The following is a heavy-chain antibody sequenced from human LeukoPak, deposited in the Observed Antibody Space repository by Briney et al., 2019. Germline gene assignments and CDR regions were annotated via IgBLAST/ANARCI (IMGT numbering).Heavy chain of an antibody. Sequence: SETLSLTCTVSGASISSGGYLCTWIRQHPGKGLEWIGHISYSGSTYYNPSLKSRVTISVDKSKNQFSLKLSSVTAADTAVYYCARAYYFDSSAYYPLDYWGQGTLVTVSS. V-gene: IGHV4-31*03. CDR3: ARAYYFDSSAYYPLDY. J-gene: IGHJ4*02. CDR2: ISYSGST. D-gene: IGHD3-22*01. CDR1: GASISSGGYL.